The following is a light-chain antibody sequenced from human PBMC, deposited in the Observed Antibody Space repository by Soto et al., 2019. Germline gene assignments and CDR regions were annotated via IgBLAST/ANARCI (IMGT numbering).Light chain of an antibody. J-gene: IGKJ1*01. V-gene: IGKV1-33*01. Sequence: DIRMTQSPSSLSASLGDRITITCQASQVITTSLSWFQQRPGKAPRLLIFDASYLEAGVPSRFSGSGSGTEFTLTISGLQPDDFATYYCQQYNNYSNNFGQGTKVEIK. CDR2: DAS. CDR3: QQYNNYSNN. CDR1: QVITTS.